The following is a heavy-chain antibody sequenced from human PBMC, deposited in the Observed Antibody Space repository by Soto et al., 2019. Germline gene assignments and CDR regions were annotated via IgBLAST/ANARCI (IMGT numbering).Heavy chain of an antibody. D-gene: IGHD3-16*01. CDR1: GFTFSSYG. Sequence: GGSLRLSCAASGFTFSSYGMHWVRQAPGKGLEWVAVIWYDGSNKYYADSVKGRFTISRDNSKNTLYLQMNSLRAEDTAVYYCARDWGSLLHQAPFDYWGQGTLVTVSS. CDR2: IWYDGSNK. J-gene: IGHJ4*02. V-gene: IGHV3-33*01. CDR3: ARDWGSLLHQAPFDY.